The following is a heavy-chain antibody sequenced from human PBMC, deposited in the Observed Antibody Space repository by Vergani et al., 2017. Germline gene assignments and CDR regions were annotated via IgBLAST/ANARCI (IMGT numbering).Heavy chain of an antibody. CDR2: IYTSGST. Sequence: QVQLQESGPGLVKPSQTLSLTCTVSGGSISSGSYYWSWIRQPAGKGLEWIGRIYTSGSTNYNPSLKSRVTISVDRSKNQFSLKLSSVTAADTAVYYCARGTVWFGPFDYWGQGTLVTVSS. CDR1: GGSISSGSYY. CDR3: ARGTVWFGPFDY. V-gene: IGHV4-61*02. D-gene: IGHD3-10*01. J-gene: IGHJ4*02.